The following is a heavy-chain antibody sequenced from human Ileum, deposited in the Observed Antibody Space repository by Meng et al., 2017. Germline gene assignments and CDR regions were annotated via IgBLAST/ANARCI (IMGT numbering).Heavy chain of an antibody. J-gene: IGHJ4*02. CDR3: ASARYDN. CDR2: VYHSGST. Sequence: VQLQESGPGLVKPSGTLSLTCAVSGGSISTSNWWSWVRQSPGKGLEWIGEVYHSGSTNYNPSLQGRVTILVDKSNNQFSLRLTSVTAADTAVYYCASARYDNWGQGTLVTVSS. CDR1: GGSISTSNW. V-gene: IGHV4-4*02.